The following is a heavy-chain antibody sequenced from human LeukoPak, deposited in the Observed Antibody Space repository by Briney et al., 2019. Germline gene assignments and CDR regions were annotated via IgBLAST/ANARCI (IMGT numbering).Heavy chain of an antibody. D-gene: IGHD5-12*01. CDR3: AREAARRYSGYAMDY. J-gene: IGHJ4*02. Sequence: PGGSLRLSCAASGFTFSSYGMHWVRQAPGKGLEWVAVIWYDGSNKYYADSVKGRFTISRDNSKNTLYLQMNSLRAEDTAVYYCAREAARRYSGYAMDYWGQGTLVTVSS. CDR1: GFTFSSYG. V-gene: IGHV3-33*01. CDR2: IWYDGSNK.